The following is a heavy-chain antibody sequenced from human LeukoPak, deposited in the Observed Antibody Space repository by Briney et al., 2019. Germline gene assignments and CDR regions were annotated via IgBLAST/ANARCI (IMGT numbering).Heavy chain of an antibody. Sequence: GASVKVSCKASGDTFTEYAMHWVRQAPGQRLEWMGWINAGNGATKYSQKFQGRFTITRDTSASTAYMALSSLTSEDTTIYYCARGRWSSSGWYYSDYWGQGTQVTVSS. CDR1: GDTFTEYA. J-gene: IGHJ4*02. V-gene: IGHV1-3*01. CDR3: ARGRWSSSGWYYSDY. CDR2: INAGNGAT. D-gene: IGHD6-19*01.